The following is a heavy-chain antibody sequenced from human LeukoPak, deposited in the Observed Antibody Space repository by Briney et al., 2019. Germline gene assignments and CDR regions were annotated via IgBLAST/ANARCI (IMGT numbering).Heavy chain of an antibody. CDR2: IDPSDSST. CDR3: ARGDDYGGAFDI. J-gene: IGHJ3*02. D-gene: IGHD4-23*01. V-gene: IGHV5-10-1*01. CDR1: GYSFTNYW. Sequence: GESLKISCKGSGYSFTNYWISWVRQMLGKGLEWMGRIDPSDSSTNYSPSFQGHVTISADKSISTTYLQWRSLKASDTAMYYCARGDDYGGAFDIWGQGTMVTVSS.